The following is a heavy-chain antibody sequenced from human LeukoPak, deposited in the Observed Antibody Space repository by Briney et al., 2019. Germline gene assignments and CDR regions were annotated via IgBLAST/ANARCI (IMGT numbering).Heavy chain of an antibody. CDR2: MNPNSGNT. J-gene: IGHJ4*02. V-gene: IGHV1-8*01. D-gene: IGHD6-19*01. Sequence: GASVKVSCKASVYTFTSCDINWVRQATGQGLEWRGWMNPNSGNTGYGQSFQGRITMTRDISIGTAYMELSNLTSEDTAIYYCTRGSSGRRDNWGQGTLVTVSA. CDR1: VYTFTSCD. CDR3: TRGSSGRRDN.